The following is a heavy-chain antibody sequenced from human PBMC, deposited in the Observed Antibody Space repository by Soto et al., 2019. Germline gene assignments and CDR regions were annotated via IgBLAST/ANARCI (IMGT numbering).Heavy chain of an antibody. J-gene: IGHJ4*02. CDR2: IYNSGST. D-gene: IGHD4-4*01. CDR1: GGSISSGGYS. V-gene: IGHV4-30-2*01. Sequence: SETLSLTCAVSGGSISSGGYSWSRIRQPPGKGLEWVGYIYNSGSTYYNPSLKSRVTISVDRSKNQFSLKLSSVTAADTAVYYCARGMTTVTTLDYWGQGTLVTVSS. CDR3: ARGMTTVTTLDY.